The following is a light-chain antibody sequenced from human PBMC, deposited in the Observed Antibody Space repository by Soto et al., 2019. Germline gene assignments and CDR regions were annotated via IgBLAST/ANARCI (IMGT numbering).Light chain of an antibody. CDR2: DAS. V-gene: IGKV3-15*01. Sequence: EIVLTQSPATLSVSPGGGATLSCRASQSVSSHLAWYQQKPGQGPRLLIYDASTRATGIPARFSGSGSGTEFTLTISSLKSEDFGVYYCQHYDVWPLTLGQGTKVDIK. J-gene: IGKJ1*01. CDR3: QHYDVWPLT. CDR1: QSVSSH.